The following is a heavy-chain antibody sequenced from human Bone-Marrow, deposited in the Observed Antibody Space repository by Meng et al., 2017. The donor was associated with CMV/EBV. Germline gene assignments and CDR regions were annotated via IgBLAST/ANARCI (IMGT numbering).Heavy chain of an antibody. Sequence: GGSLRLSCAAAGFRFDDYAMHWVRQAPRKGLEWVSDISWNSNSIGYADSVKGRFTIVRDNAKNSLYLQMNSLRAEDTALYYCVKDGFGVVPDYYYALDVWGQGTTVTVSS. V-gene: IGHV3-9*01. CDR3: VKDGFGVVPDYYYALDV. CDR1: GFRFDDYA. D-gene: IGHD3-3*01. CDR2: ISWNSNSI. J-gene: IGHJ6*02.